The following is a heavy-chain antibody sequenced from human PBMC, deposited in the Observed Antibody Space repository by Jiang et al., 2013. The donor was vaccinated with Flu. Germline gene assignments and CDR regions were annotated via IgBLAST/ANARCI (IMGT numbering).Heavy chain of an antibody. J-gene: IGHJ2*01. V-gene: IGHV3-48*01. CDR2: ISGSSYSI. CDR3: VRDIAAPGSGNYWYFDL. D-gene: IGHD6-13*01. CDR1: GFTFSGYS. Sequence: VQLVESGGGLEQPGGSLRLSCAASGFTFSGYSMNWVRQAPGKGLEWISYISGSSYSIYYADSVKGRFTISRDNAKNSLYLEMNSLRAEDTSVYYCVRDIAAPGSGNYWYFDLWGLAPWSLSPQ.